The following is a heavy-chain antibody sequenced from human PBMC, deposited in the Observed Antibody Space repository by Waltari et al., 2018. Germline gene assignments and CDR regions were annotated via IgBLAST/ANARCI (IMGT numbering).Heavy chain of an antibody. CDR3: ARVSKGIHFDY. V-gene: IGHV3-7*04. J-gene: IGHJ4*02. CDR2: IKEDGTEE. Sequence: EVQLVESGGGLVQPGGSFSLSCTASGFTFVNYWMSWVRQAPGKGLQWVAYIKEDGTEESYLDSLKGRFTISRDDAKNSLHLQMNSLRVEDTAIYYCARVSKGIHFDYWGQGTLVTVSS. CDR1: GFTFVNYW.